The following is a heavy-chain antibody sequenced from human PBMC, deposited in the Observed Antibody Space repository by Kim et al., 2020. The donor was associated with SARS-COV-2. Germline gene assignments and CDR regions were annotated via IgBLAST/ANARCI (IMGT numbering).Heavy chain of an antibody. Sequence: ASVKVSCKASGYTFTSYDINWVRQATGQGLEWMGWMNPNSGNTGYAQKFQGRVTMTRNTSISTAYMELSSLRSEDTAVYYCARDIYCSSTSCYVYYGMDVWGQGTTVTVSS. D-gene: IGHD2-2*01. CDR1: GYTFTSYD. V-gene: IGHV1-8*01. J-gene: IGHJ6*02. CDR3: ARDIYCSSTSCYVYYGMDV. CDR2: MNPNSGNT.